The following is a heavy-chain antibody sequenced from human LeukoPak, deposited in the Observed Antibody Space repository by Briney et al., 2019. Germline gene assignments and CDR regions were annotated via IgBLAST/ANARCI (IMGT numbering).Heavy chain of an antibody. CDR3: ARVGNDYGDYVEGYFDY. J-gene: IGHJ4*02. CDR1: GFTFSSYS. Sequence: GGSLRLSCAASGFTFSSYSMNWVRQAPGKGLEWVSSISSSSSYIYYADSVKGRFTISRDNAKNSLYLQMNSLRAEDTAVYYCARVGNDYGDYVEGYFDYWGQGTLVTVSS. V-gene: IGHV3-21*01. CDR2: ISSSSSYI. D-gene: IGHD4-17*01.